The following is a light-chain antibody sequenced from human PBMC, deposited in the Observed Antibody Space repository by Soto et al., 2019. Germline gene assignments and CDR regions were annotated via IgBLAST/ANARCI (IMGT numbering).Light chain of an antibody. J-gene: IGKJ2*01. V-gene: IGKV3-11*01. Sequence: EIVLTQSPATLSLSPGERATLSCRASQGVSSYLAWYQQKPGQAPRLLIYDASARATGIPARFSGSGSGTDFTLTSRSLEPEDFAVYYCQQRSNWPGTFGQGTKLEIK. CDR3: QQRSNWPGT. CDR2: DAS. CDR1: QGVSSY.